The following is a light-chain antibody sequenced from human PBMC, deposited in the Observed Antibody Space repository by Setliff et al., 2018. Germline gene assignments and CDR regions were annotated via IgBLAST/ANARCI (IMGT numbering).Light chain of an antibody. Sequence: QSVLTQPASVSGSPGQSISISCTGSSSDVGGYNYVSWYQHHPGKAPKLVISDVSHRPSGVSNRFSGFKSGNTASLTISGLQAEDEADYYCSSYSSSSTRMVFGGGTKVTVL. CDR2: DVS. CDR3: SSYSSSSTRMV. CDR1: SSDVGGYNY. J-gene: IGLJ2*01. V-gene: IGLV2-14*03.